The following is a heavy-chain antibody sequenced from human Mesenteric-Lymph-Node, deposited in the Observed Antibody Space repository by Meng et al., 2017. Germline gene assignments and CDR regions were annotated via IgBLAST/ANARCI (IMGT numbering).Heavy chain of an antibody. V-gene: IGHV1-2*02. D-gene: IGHD6-13*01. CDR1: GYTFTGYY. CDR2: INPNSGGT. Sequence: ASVKVSCKASGYTFTGYYMHWVRQAPGQGLEWMGWINPNSGGTNYAQKFQGRVTMTRDTSISTAYMELSRLRSDDTAVYYCARDTVKWQQLVRFDPGGQGTLVTVSS. CDR3: ARDTVKWQQLVRFDP. J-gene: IGHJ5*02.